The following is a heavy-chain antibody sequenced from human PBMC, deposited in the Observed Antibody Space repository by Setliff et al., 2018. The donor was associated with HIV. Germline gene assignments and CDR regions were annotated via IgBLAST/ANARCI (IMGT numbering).Heavy chain of an antibody. Sequence: ASVKVSCKTSGYSFADYGITWVRQAPGQGLEWMGWISTYNGNTNYAQKLRGRVTMTSEISTRTAYMEVRSLRSDDTAVYYCARGPYCSSSTCYGPLYYYYYMDVWGKGTTVTVS. J-gene: IGHJ6*03. CDR3: ARGPYCSSSTCYGPLYYYYYMDV. CDR1: GYSFADYG. D-gene: IGHD2-2*01. V-gene: IGHV1-18*04. CDR2: ISTYNGNT.